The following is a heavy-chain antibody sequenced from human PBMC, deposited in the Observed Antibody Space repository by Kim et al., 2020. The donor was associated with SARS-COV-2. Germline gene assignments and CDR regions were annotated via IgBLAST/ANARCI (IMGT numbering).Heavy chain of an antibody. D-gene: IGHD5-18*01. CDR2: IYYSGST. Sequence: SETLSLTCTVSGGSISSSSYYWGWIRQPPGKGLEWIGSIYYSGSTYYNPSLKSRVTISVDTSKNQFSLKLSSVTAADTAVYYCARKLINSYGYANFDYWGQGTLVTVSS. CDR3: ARKLINSYGYANFDY. J-gene: IGHJ4*02. CDR1: GGSISSSSYY. V-gene: IGHV4-39*07.